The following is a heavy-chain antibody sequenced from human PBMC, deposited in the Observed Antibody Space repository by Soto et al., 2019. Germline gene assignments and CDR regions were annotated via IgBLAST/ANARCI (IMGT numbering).Heavy chain of an antibody. D-gene: IGHD3-3*01. Sequence: QVQLVQSGAAVKKPGASVKVSCKASGYTFTSYGISWVRQAPGQGLERMGWISAYHGNTNYAQKLQGRVTMTTDTATSTAYMELRSLRSDETAVYYGARDLEPIFGVVHHVPYYYCYMEVWGKGNTVTVSS. CDR1: GYTFTSYG. CDR2: ISAYHGNT. V-gene: IGHV1-18*01. J-gene: IGHJ6*03. CDR3: ARDLEPIFGVVHHVPYYYCYMEV.